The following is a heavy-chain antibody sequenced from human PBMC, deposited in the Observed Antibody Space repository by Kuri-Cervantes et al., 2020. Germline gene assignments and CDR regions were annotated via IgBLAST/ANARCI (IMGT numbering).Heavy chain of an antibody. Sequence: SGPTLVKPTQTLTLTCTFSGFSLSTRGVGVGWIRQPPGKALEWLALIYWDDDKRYSPSLKSRLTISKDTSKSQVVLTMTNMDPVDTATYYCARIRPHSSSWYGEDYYYYYYMDVWGKGTTVTVSS. D-gene: IGHD6-13*01. CDR2: IYWDDDK. CDR1: GFSLSTRGVG. J-gene: IGHJ6*03. V-gene: IGHV2-5*02. CDR3: ARIRPHSSSWYGEDYYYYYYMDV.